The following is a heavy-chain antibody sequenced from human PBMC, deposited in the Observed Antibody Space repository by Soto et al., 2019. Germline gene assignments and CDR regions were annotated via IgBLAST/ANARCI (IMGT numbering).Heavy chain of an antibody. CDR2: IWFDGSKT. Sequence: GMHXXRQAPGKGLEWVAVIWFDGSKTYYADSVKGRFTISRDNSNNALYLQMNSLRADDTAVYYCARDAGFYYLDVWGKGTTVTVSS. J-gene: IGHJ6*03. CDR3: ARDAGFYYLDV. CDR1: G. V-gene: IGHV3-33*01.